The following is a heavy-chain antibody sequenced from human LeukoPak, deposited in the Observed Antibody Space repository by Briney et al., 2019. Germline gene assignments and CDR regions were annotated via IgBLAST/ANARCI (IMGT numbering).Heavy chain of an antibody. V-gene: IGHV3-23*01. D-gene: IGHD3-22*01. J-gene: IGHJ4*02. CDR2: ISGSGGST. CDR3: ARDKDSSGHYYSIGFDY. CDR1: GFTFRSYA. Sequence: PGRSLRLSCAASGFTFRSYAMHWVRQAPGKGLEWVSAISGSGGSTYYADSVKGRFTISRDNSKNTLYLQMNSLRAEDTAVYYCARDKDSSGHYYSIGFDYWGQGSLVTVSS.